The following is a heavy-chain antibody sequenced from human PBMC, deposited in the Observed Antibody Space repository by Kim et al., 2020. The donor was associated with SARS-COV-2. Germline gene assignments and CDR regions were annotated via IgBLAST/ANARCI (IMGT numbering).Heavy chain of an antibody. J-gene: IGHJ4*02. CDR1: GFTVSNFY. V-gene: IGHV3-66*01. Sequence: GGSLRLSCAASGFTVSNFYMNWVRQAPGKGLEWVSVIYSSGGITAYADSVKGRFTISRDNSKNTLFLQMNSLRAEDTAVYYCAKGNLNVDRGYWGQGTLV. CDR2: IYSSGGIT. CDR3: AKGNLNVDRGY. D-gene: IGHD1-1*01.